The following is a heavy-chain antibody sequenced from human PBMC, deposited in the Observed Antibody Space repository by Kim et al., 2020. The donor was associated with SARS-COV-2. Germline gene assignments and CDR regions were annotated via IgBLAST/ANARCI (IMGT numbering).Heavy chain of an antibody. J-gene: IGHJ2*01. CDR3: ARVSRSVNHHWYFDL. Sequence: DSVKGRFTISRDNSKNTLYLQMNSLRAEDTAVYYCARVSRSVNHHWYFDLWGRGTLVTVSS. D-gene: IGHD3-16*02. V-gene: IGHV3-66*01.